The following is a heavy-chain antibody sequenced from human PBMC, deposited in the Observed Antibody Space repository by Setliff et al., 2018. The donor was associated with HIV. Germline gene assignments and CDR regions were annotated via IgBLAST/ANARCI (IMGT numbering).Heavy chain of an antibody. V-gene: IGHV3-23*01. CDR2: ISGSGRTT. CDR1: GFTFNTYA. J-gene: IGHJ4*02. CDR3: ATRHDGRYFDY. Sequence: GSLRLSCAASGFTFNTYALSWVRQAPGKGLEWVSSISGSGRTTTYPDSMKGRFTISRDNSGNMLYLQMDFLRAEDTATYYCATRHDGRYFDYWGQGTLVTVSS. D-gene: IGHD3-16*01.